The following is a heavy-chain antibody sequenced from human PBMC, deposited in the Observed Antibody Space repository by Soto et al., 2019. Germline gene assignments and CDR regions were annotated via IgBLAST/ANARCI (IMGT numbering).Heavy chain of an antibody. CDR1: GGSVSSGSYY. CDR2: IYYSGST. J-gene: IGHJ5*02. D-gene: IGHD3-16*01. CDR3: ARKGGWFDP. Sequence: QVQLQESGPGLVKPSETLSLTCTVSGGSVSSGSYYWSWIRQPPGKGLEWIGYIYYSGSTNYNPSLKSRGTRSVDTSKNQFSLKLSSVTAADTAVYYCARKGGWFDPWGQGTLVTVSS. V-gene: IGHV4-61*01.